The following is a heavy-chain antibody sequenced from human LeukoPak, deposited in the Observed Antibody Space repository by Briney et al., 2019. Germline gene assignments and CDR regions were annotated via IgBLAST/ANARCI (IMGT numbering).Heavy chain of an antibody. Sequence: PSETLSLTCTVSGGSISSSSYYWGWIRQPPGKGLEWIGGIYYYNPSLKSRVTISLDTSKNQFSLKLSSVTAADTAVHYCARTKGWGINYYESGGYFVDYWGQGTLVTVAS. CDR2: IY. J-gene: IGHJ4*02. V-gene: IGHV4-39*07. CDR1: GGSISSSSYY. CDR3: ARTKGWGINYYESGGYFVDY. D-gene: IGHD3-22*01.